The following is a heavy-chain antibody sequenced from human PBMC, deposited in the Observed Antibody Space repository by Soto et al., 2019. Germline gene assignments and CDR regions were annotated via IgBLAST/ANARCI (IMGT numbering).Heavy chain of an antibody. CDR2: ISYDGSNT. J-gene: IGHJ4*02. V-gene: IGHV3-30-3*01. CDR1: GFTFSSYA. D-gene: IGHD6-19*01. Sequence: GGSLRLSCAASGFTFSSYAMHWVRQAPGKGLEWVAVISYDGSNTHYADSVKGRFTISRDSSKNTVSLEMTSLRAEDTAVYYCAKGGRQWLVTSDFNYWGQGALVTVSS. CDR3: AKGGRQWLVTSDFNY.